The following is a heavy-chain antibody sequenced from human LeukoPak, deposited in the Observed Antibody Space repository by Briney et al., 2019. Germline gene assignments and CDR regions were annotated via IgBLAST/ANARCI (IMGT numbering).Heavy chain of an antibody. J-gene: IGHJ3*02. D-gene: IGHD5-12*01. CDR1: GFTFSSYG. Sequence: AGSLTLSCAASGFTFSSYGMHWVRQAPGKGREWVAVISYDGSNKYYADSVKGRFTISTDNSKNTLYLQMNSLRAEDTAVYYCAKAVDIDIWGQGTMVTVSS. V-gene: IGHV3-30*18. CDR3: AKAVDIDI. CDR2: ISYDGSNK.